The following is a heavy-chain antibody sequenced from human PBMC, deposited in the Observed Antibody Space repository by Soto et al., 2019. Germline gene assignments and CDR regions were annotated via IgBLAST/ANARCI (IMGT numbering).Heavy chain of an antibody. V-gene: IGHV1-2*04. D-gene: IGHD2-15*01. CDR2: INPKSGGT. CDR1: GYSSTDYH. J-gene: IGHJ3*02. Sequence: ASVKVSCKASGYSSTDYHIHWVRQAPGQGLEWLGRINPKSGGTSTAQKFQGWVTMTTDTSISTAYMELSRLRSDDTAVYYCAGALGKRSAFDIWGQGTMVTVSS. CDR3: AGALGKRSAFDI.